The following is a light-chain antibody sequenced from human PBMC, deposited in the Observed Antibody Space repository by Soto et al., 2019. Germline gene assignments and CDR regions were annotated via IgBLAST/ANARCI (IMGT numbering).Light chain of an antibody. CDR1: QGISSY. CDR3: QQLYSYPRT. J-gene: IGKJ2*01. V-gene: IGKV1-9*01. Sequence: DIQLTQSPSFLSASVGDRVTITCRASQGISSYLAWYQQKPRKAPDLLIYAASSLQTGVPSRFSGSGSGTEFTLTISSLQPEDYATYCCQQLYSYPRTFGQGTKLDIK. CDR2: AAS.